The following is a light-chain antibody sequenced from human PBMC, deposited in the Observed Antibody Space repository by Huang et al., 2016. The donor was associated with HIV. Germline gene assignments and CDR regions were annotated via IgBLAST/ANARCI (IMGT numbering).Light chain of an antibody. CDR3: QQYHEWPRT. Sequence: ERVLTQSPGTLSVSPGERATLSCRTSQGIGNSLAWYQLKPGPAPRLRIYETFIRASDIPARFSGGGSEIDFTLTISGLQSEDSAVYYCQQYHEWPRTFGQGTKVEIK. CDR1: QGIGNS. V-gene: IGKV3-15*01. CDR2: ETF. J-gene: IGKJ2*01.